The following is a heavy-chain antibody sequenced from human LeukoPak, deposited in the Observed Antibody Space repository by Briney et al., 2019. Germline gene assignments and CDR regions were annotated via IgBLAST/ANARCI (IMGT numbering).Heavy chain of an antibody. Sequence: PXGSPRLSCAASGFTFSSYAMSWVRQAPGKGLEGVSAISGSGGSTYYADSVKGRFTISRDNSKNTLYLQMNSLRAEDTAVYYCAKPLTGYYPLWYWGQGTLVTVSS. CDR3: AKPLTGYYPLWY. J-gene: IGHJ4*02. CDR1: GFTFSSYA. V-gene: IGHV3-23*01. D-gene: IGHD3-9*01. CDR2: ISGSGGST.